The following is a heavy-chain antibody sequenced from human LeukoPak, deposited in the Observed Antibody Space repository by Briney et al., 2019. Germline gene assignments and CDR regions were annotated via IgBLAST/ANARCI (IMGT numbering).Heavy chain of an antibody. CDR3: ARDLAYYYDSSGYRRLNWFDP. CDR1: GGSISSGGYY. J-gene: IGHJ5*02. D-gene: IGHD3-22*01. V-gene: IGHV4-31*03. Sequence: SETLSLTCTVSGGSISSGGYYWSWIRQHPGKGLEWIGYIYYSGSTYYNPSLKSRVTISVDTSKSQFPLKLSSVTAADTAVYYCARDLAYYYDSSGYRRLNWFDPWGQGTLVTVSS. CDR2: IYYSGST.